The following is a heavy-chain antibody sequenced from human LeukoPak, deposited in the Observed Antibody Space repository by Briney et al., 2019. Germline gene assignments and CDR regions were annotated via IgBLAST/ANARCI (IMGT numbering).Heavy chain of an antibody. Sequence: GGSLRLSCAASGFTFSSYGMHWVRQAPGKGLEWVAVISYDGSNKYYADSVKGRFTISRDNSKNTLYPQMNSLRAEDTAVYYCAKDQAAGTPPGFDYWGQGTLVTVSS. CDR3: AKDQAAGTPPGFDY. CDR1: GFTFSSYG. D-gene: IGHD6-13*01. CDR2: ISYDGSNK. V-gene: IGHV3-30*18. J-gene: IGHJ4*02.